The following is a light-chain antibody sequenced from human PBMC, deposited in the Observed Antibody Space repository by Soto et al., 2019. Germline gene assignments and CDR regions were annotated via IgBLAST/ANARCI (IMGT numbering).Light chain of an antibody. Sequence: DIVXTXSPDSLAVSLGERATINCKSSQSVLYSSNNKNYLAWYQQKPGQPPKLLIYWASTRESGVPDRFSGSGSGTDFTLTISSLQAEDVAVYYCQQYYSTPRTFGQGTKVEIK. CDR2: WAS. J-gene: IGKJ1*01. V-gene: IGKV4-1*01. CDR3: QQYYSTPRT. CDR1: QSVLYSSNNKNY.